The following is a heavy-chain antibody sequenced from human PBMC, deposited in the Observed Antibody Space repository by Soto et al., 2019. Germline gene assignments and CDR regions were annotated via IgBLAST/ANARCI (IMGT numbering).Heavy chain of an antibody. CDR1: GFTFSTYG. V-gene: IGHV3-30*02. CDR2: MGNDGITT. D-gene: IGHD3-9*01. Sequence: GGSLRLSCAASGFTFSTYGMHWVRQAPGKGLEWVAVMGNDGITTFYADSVKGRFTISRDNSKNTLYLQMNSLRPEDTAVYYCVKVSTFYDILTGYYSTNFFDPWGQGTLVTVSS. J-gene: IGHJ5*02. CDR3: VKVSTFYDILTGYYSTNFFDP.